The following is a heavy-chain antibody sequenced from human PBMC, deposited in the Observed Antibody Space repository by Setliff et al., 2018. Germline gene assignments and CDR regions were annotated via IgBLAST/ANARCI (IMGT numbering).Heavy chain of an antibody. J-gene: IGHJ4*02. V-gene: IGHV1-46*01. CDR3: ARLGVYFDY. CDR1: GYTFSNYY. CDR2: INPSGGYT. Sequence: GASVKVSCKASGYTFSNYYIHWVRQAPGQGLEWVGIINPSGGYTNYAQKFRGRVTMTRDTSTSTVYMDLTSLRSEDTAVYYCARLGVYFDYWGQGTLVTVSS.